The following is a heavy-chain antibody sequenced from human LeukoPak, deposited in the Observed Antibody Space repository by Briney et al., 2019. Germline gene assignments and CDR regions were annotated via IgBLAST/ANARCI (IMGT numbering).Heavy chain of an antibody. Sequence: SETLSLTCTVSGGSIGTYYWSWIRQPPGKGLEWIGYIYYSGNTNYNPSLKSRVTISVDTSKNQFSLWLSSVTAADTAVYYCATSSGKYYGSFDYWGQGTLVTVSS. CDR2: IYYSGNT. D-gene: IGHD1-26*01. CDR3: ATSSGKYYGSFDY. V-gene: IGHV4-59*01. CDR1: GGSIGTYY. J-gene: IGHJ4*02.